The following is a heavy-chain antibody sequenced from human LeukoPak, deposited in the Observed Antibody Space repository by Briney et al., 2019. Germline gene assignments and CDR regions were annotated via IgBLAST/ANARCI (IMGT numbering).Heavy chain of an antibody. D-gene: IGHD1-26*01. V-gene: IGHV4-38-2*02. CDR1: GYSISSGYY. Sequence: PSETLSLTCAVSGYSISSGYYWGWIRQPPGQGLEWIGSIYHSGSTYYNPSLKSRVTISVDTSKNQFSLKLSSVTAADTAVYYCAREVGATTWGFDYWGQGTLVTVSS. CDR2: IYHSGST. CDR3: AREVGATTWGFDY. J-gene: IGHJ4*02.